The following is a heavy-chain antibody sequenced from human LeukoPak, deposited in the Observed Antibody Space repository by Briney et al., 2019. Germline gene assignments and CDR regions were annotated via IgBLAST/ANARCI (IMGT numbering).Heavy chain of an antibody. V-gene: IGHV1-18*01. Sequence: GESLKISCKASGYTFTSYGISWVRQAPGQGLEWMGWISAYNGNTNYAQKLQGRVTMTTDTSTSTAYMELRSLRSDDTAVYYCARERPGLRYFDWLSGPHPEDWFDPWGQGTLVTVSS. CDR2: ISAYNGNT. CDR1: GYTFTSYG. CDR3: ARERPGLRYFDWLSGPHPEDWFDP. J-gene: IGHJ5*02. D-gene: IGHD3-9*01.